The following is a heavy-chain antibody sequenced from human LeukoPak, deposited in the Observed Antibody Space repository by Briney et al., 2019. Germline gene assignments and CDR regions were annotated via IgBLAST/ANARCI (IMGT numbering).Heavy chain of an antibody. CDR3: ARGELRAFGAFDI. V-gene: IGHV4-61*09. CDR1: GGSISSGSYY. D-gene: IGHD3-10*01. Sequence: SQTLSLTCTVSGGSISSGSYYWSWIRQPAGKGLEWIGHIYTPGSTNYNPSLKSRVTISIDMPRNQFSLKLRSVTAADTAVYYCARGELRAFGAFDIWGQGTMVTVSS. J-gene: IGHJ3*02. CDR2: IYTPGST.